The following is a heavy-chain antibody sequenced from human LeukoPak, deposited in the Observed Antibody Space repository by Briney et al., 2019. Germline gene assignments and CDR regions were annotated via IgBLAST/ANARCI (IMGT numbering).Heavy chain of an antibody. V-gene: IGHV3-48*04. J-gene: IGHJ3*01. CDR3: VRGKSNAFAF. CDR1: GFTFSSYS. Sequence: PGGSLRLSCAASGFTFSSYSMNWVRQAPGKGLEWVSYITSSSSTIYYADSVKGRFTISRDNAKSSLYLQMNSLRAEDTAMYYCVRGKSNAFAFWGQGTMVTVSS. CDR2: ITSSSSTI.